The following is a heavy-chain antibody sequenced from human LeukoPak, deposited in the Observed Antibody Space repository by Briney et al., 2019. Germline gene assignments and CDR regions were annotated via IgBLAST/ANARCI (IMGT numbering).Heavy chain of an antibody. Sequence: GSLRLSCAASGFTFSSYAMSWVRQAPGKGLEWVSTISGSGGSTYFADSVKGRFTISRDNSKNTLYLQMNSLRAEDTAVYYCAKVQGVTMVRGVSWYFDSWGQGILVTVSS. CDR2: ISGSGGST. V-gene: IGHV3-23*01. J-gene: IGHJ4*02. CDR3: AKVQGVTMVRGVSWYFDS. D-gene: IGHD3-10*01. CDR1: GFTFSSYA.